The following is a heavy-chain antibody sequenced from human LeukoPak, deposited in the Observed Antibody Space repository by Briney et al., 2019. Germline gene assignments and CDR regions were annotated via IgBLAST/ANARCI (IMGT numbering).Heavy chain of an antibody. Sequence: GGSLRLSCAASGFTFSSYSMTWVRQAPGKGLEWVSYISSSSSTIYYADSVKGRFTISRDNAKNSLYLQMNSLRAEDTAVYYCARGAAAAPYYFDYWGQGTLVTVSS. V-gene: IGHV3-48*01. CDR2: ISSSSSTI. CDR1: GFTFSSYS. J-gene: IGHJ4*02. D-gene: IGHD6-13*01. CDR3: ARGAAAAPYYFDY.